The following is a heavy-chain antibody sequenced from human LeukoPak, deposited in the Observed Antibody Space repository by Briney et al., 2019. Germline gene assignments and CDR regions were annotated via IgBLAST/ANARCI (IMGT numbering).Heavy chain of an antibody. CDR2: IYYSGST. J-gene: IGHJ4*02. V-gene: IGHV4-59*01. CDR3: ARAVRVFEYCSSTSCSDYFDY. D-gene: IGHD2-2*01. CDR1: GGPISSYY. Sequence: SETLSLTCTVSGGPISSYYWSWIRQPPGKGLEWIGYIYYSGSTNYNPSPKSRVTISVDTSKNQFSLKLSSVTAAGTAVYYCARAVRVFEYCSSTSCSDYFDYWGQGTLVTVSS.